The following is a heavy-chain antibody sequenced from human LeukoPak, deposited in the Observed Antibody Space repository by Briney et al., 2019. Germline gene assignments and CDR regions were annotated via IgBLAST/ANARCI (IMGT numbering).Heavy chain of an antibody. J-gene: IGHJ4*02. CDR1: GFTFSSYA. Sequence: PGGSLRLSCAASGFTFSSYAMSSVRQAPGKGLEWVSAISGSGGRTYYADSVKGRFTISRDNSKNTLYLQMNSLRAEDTAVYYCAKQGEYYDFWSGYYSVIYYFDYWGQGTLVTVSS. CDR3: AKQGEYYDFWSGYYSVIYYFDY. V-gene: IGHV3-23*01. D-gene: IGHD3-3*01. CDR2: ISGSGGRT.